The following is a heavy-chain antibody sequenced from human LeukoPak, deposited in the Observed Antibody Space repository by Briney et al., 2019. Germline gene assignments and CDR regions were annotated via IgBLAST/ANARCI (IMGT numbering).Heavy chain of an antibody. Sequence: GGSLTLSCVASGFTFSMYSMKWVRQAPGRGLEWVSYISSSSGSTMHYADSVKGRFTISRDNAKNSLYLQMNSLRVEDTAVYYCAIPPLSGTGSSRPLAGVDVWGQGTTVTVSS. J-gene: IGHJ6*02. CDR2: ISSSSGSTM. D-gene: IGHD3-10*01. V-gene: IGHV3-48*04. CDR3: AIPPLSGTGSSRPLAGVDV. CDR1: GFTFSMYS.